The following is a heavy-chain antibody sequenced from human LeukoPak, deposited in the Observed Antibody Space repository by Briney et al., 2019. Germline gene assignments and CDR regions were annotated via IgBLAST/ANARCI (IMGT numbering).Heavy chain of an antibody. V-gene: IGHV1-18*01. CDR2: ISAYNGNT. CDR3: ARGRLRFLEWLPLDY. CDR1: GYTFTSYG. D-gene: IGHD3-3*01. Sequence: GASVKVSCKASGYTFTSYGISWVRQAPGQGLEWMGWISAYNGNTNYAQKLQGRVTMTTDTSTSTAYMELRSLRSDDTAVYYCARGRLRFLEWLPLDYWGQGTLVTVSS. J-gene: IGHJ4*02.